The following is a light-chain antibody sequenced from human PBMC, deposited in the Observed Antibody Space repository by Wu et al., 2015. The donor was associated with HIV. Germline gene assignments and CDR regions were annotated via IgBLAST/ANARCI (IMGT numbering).Light chain of an antibody. CDR3: QHYYSWPRT. CDR2: GAS. CDR1: QSVSIN. Sequence: EILMTQSPATLSVSPGERVTLSCRASQSVSINLAWYQQKPGQAPRLLIYGASTRATGIPASFSGSGSGTEFTLTISSMQSEDFAVYYCQHYYSWPRTFGQGTKVEIK. V-gene: IGKV3-15*01. J-gene: IGKJ1*01.